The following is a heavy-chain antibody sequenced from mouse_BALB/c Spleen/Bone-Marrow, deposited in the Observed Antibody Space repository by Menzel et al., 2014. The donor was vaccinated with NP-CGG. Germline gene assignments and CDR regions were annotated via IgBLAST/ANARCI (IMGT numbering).Heavy chain of an antibody. CDR1: GYTFTDYY. J-gene: IGHJ4*01. Sequence: QVQLQQSGPELVKPGASVKISCKASGYTFTDYYINWVKQKPGQGLEWVGWIYPGSGSTKYNEKFKGKATLTLDTSSSTAYMQLSSLTSEDTAVYFCANPGGYAMDYWGQGTSVTVSS. CDR2: IYPGSGST. CDR3: ANPGGYAMDY. V-gene: IGHV1-84*02.